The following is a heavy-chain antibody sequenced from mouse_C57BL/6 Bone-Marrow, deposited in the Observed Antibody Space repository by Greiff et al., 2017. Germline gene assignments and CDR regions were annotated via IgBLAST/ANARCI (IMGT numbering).Heavy chain of an antibody. J-gene: IGHJ1*03. D-gene: IGHD1-1*01. CDR2: IDTSDSYT. Sequence: QVQLQQPGAELVMPGASVKLSCKASGYTFTSYWMHWVKQRPGQGLEWIGEIDTSDSYTNYNQKFKGKSTLTVDKSTSTVYMQLSSLTSEDSAVYYCASPFYYGSSPYWYFDVWGTGTTVTVSS. V-gene: IGHV1-69*01. CDR3: ASPFYYGSSPYWYFDV. CDR1: GYTFTSYW.